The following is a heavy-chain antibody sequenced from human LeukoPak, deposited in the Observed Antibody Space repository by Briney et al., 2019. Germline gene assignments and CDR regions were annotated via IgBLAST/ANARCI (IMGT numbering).Heavy chain of an antibody. Sequence: GGSLRLSCAASGFTFSDYYMSWIRQAPGKGLEWASYISSSGSTIYYADSVKGRFTISRDNAKNSLYLQMNSLRAEDTAVYYCAVIQLWFNFDYWGQGTLVTVSS. J-gene: IGHJ4*02. CDR3: AVIQLWFNFDY. CDR2: ISSSGSTI. D-gene: IGHD5-18*01. CDR1: GFTFSDYY. V-gene: IGHV3-11*01.